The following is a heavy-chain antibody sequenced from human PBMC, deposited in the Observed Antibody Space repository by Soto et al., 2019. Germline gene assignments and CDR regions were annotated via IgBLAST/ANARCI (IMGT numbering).Heavy chain of an antibody. D-gene: IGHD2-2*02. CDR2: IYHSGST. J-gene: IGHJ4*02. CDR1: GGSIGSGGYS. V-gene: IGHV4-30-2*01. CDR3: ARAGLYCSSTSCYTDYFDY. Sequence: SETLSLTCAVSGGSIGSGGYSWSWIRQPPGKGLEWIGYIYHSGSTYYNPSLKSRVTISVDRSKNQFSLKLSSVTAADTAVYYCARAGLYCSSTSCYTDYFDYWGQGTLVTVSS.